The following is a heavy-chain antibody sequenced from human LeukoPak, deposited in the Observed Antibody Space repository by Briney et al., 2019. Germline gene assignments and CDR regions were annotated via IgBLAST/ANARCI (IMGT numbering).Heavy chain of an antibody. CDR1: GFTFSSYA. CDR3: AREGPAEWIDY. Sequence: GGSLRLSCAASGFTFSSYAMSWVRQAPGKGLEWVAVISYDGSNKYYADSVKGRFTISRDNSKNTLYLQMNSLRAEDTAVYYCAREGPAEWIDYWGQGTLVTVSS. V-gene: IGHV3-30-3*01. D-gene: IGHD2-8*01. CDR2: ISYDGSNK. J-gene: IGHJ4*02.